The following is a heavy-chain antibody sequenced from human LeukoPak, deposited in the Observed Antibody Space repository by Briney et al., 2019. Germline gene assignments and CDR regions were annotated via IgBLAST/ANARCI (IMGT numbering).Heavy chain of an antibody. D-gene: IGHD2-21*01. Sequence: ASEKVFCKASGYTFVSYGISWARQASGQGLEWMGWISGYNGKTTYAEKFQGRVGVTIDRSRSTAYLELRSLRSDDTAIYYCARDWVVHTATLDNYRGMDVWGQGATVIVSS. J-gene: IGHJ6*02. V-gene: IGHV1-18*01. CDR1: GYTFVSYG. CDR2: ISGYNGKT. CDR3: ARDWVVHTATLDNYRGMDV.